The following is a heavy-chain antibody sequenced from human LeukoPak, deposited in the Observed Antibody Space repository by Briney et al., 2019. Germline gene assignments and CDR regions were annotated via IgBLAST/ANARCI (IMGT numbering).Heavy chain of an antibody. CDR1: GGSISSGDYY. D-gene: IGHD2/OR15-2a*01. J-gene: IGHJ6*02. CDR2: IYYSGST. CDR3: ARDLLPYYGMDV. Sequence: PSETLSLTCTVSGGSISSGDYYWSWIRQPPGKGLEWIGYIYYSGSTYYNPSLKSRVTISVDTSKNQFSLKLSSVTAADTAVYYCARDLLPYYGMDVWGQGTTVTVSS. V-gene: IGHV4-30-4*01.